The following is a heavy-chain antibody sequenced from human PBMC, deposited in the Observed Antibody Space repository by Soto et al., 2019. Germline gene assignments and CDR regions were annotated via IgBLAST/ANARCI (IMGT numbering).Heavy chain of an antibody. CDR1: GFTFSTYW. D-gene: IGHD3-22*01. Sequence: PGGSLRLSCAASGFTFSTYWMGWVRQAPGKGLEWVANIGQDGNEKYYVDSVKGRFTISRDNAKNSLYLQMNSLRAEDTAVYYCARARIVVVPFDYWGQGTPVTVSS. J-gene: IGHJ4*02. CDR2: IGQDGNEK. V-gene: IGHV3-7*01. CDR3: ARARIVVVPFDY.